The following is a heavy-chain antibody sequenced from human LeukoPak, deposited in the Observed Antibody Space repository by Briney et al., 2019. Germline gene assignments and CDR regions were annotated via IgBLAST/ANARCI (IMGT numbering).Heavy chain of an antibody. CDR2: IYYTGTT. CDR3: ARGDGGNSGEYWFDP. J-gene: IGHJ5*02. D-gene: IGHD4-23*01. V-gene: IGHV4-31*03. CDR1: GGSISSGTSY. Sequence: SQTLSLTCTVSGGSISSGTSYWSWIRQHPGKGLGWIGYIYYTGTTYYNPSLKSRVTISVDTSKNQFSLKLSSVTAADTAVYYCARGDGGNSGEYWFDPWGQGTLVTVSS.